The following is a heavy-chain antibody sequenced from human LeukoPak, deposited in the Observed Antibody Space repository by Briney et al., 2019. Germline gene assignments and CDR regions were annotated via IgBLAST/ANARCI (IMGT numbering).Heavy chain of an antibody. CDR2: IIPIFGTA. CDR3: ARVFGSSWSLVHYYYYGMDV. V-gene: IGHV1-69*13. Sequence: GASVKVSCKASGGTFSSYAISWVRQAPGQGLEWMGGIIPIFGTANYAQKFQGRVTITADESTSTAYMELSSLRSEDTAVYYCARVFGSSWSLVHYYYYGMDVWGQGTTVTVSS. J-gene: IGHJ6*02. D-gene: IGHD6-13*01. CDR1: GGTFSSYA.